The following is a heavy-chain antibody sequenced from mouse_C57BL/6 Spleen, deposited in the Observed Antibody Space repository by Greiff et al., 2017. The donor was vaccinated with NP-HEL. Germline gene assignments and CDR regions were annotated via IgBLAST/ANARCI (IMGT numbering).Heavy chain of an antibody. CDR1: GYTFTSYW. Sequence: QVQLKQPGAELVMPGASVKLSCKASGYTFTSYWMHWVKQRPGQGLEWIGEIDPSDSYTNYNQKFKGKSTLTVDKSSSTAYMQLSSLTSEDSAVYYCARFGSSLWYFDVWGTGTTVTVSS. CDR2: IDPSDSYT. J-gene: IGHJ1*03. D-gene: IGHD1-1*01. V-gene: IGHV1-69*01. CDR3: ARFGSSLWYFDV.